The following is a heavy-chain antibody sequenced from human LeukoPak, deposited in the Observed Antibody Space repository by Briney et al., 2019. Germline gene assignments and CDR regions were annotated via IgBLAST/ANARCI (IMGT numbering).Heavy chain of an antibody. Sequence: GGSLRLSCAASGFTFSDYYMSWIRQAPGKGLEWVSYISSSGSTIYYADSVKGRFTISRDNAKNSLYLQMNSLRAEDTAVYYCATLSTSSSGWWFDPWGRGTLVTVSS. D-gene: IGHD6-25*01. CDR1: GFTFSDYY. CDR2: ISSSGSTI. J-gene: IGHJ5*02. CDR3: ATLSTSSSGWWFDP. V-gene: IGHV3-11*01.